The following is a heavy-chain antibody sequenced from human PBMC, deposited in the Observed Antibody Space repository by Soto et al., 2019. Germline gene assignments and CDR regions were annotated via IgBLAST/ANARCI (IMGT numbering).Heavy chain of an antibody. J-gene: IGHJ4*02. Sequence: CAASGFTFSSYGMHWVRQAPGKGLEWVAVIWYDGSNKYYADSVKGRFTISRDNSKNTLYLQMNSLRAEDTAVYYCARVNPGYSYVNYLGQGTLVNVS. CDR1: GFTFSSYG. V-gene: IGHV3-33*01. CDR3: ARVNPGYSYVNY. D-gene: IGHD5-18*01. CDR2: IWYDGSNK.